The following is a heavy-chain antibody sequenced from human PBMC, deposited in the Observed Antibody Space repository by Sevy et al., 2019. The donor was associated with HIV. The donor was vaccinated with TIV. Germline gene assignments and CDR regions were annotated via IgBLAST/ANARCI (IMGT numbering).Heavy chain of an antibody. CDR1: GFTFSSYA. CDR3: ASDQVKYYDFWSGYFAPDY. D-gene: IGHD3-3*01. J-gene: IGHJ4*01. Sequence: GGSLRLSCAASGFTFSSYAMHWVRQAPGKGLEWVAGISYDGNNKYYADSVQGRFTISRDNSKNTLFQQMNRLRAEDTAVYYCASDQVKYYDFWSGYFAPDYWGQGTLVTVSS. V-gene: IGHV3-30-3*01. CDR2: ISYDGNNK.